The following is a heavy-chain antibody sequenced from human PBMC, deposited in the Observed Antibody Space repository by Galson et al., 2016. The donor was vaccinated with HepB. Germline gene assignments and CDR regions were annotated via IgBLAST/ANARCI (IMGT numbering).Heavy chain of an antibody. CDR3: AKPTVRAARPCYSGMDV. J-gene: IGHJ6*02. Sequence: SLRLSCAASGFTFRDYYMSWIRQAPGKGLEWLSYISRSANTIYYADSVKGRFTISRDNAKNSLFLQMNRQGSEDTAVYYCAKPTVRAARPCYSGMDVWGQGTTVTVSS. V-gene: IGHV3-11*01. D-gene: IGHD6-6*01. CDR2: ISRSANTI. CDR1: GFTFRDYY.